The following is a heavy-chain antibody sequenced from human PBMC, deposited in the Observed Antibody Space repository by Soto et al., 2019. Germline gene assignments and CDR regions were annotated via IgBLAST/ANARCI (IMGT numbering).Heavy chain of an antibody. CDR3: ASAEEPYYYYGMDV. CDR1: GYSFTSYW. J-gene: IGHJ6*02. CDR2: IDPSDSYT. D-gene: IGHD1-26*01. Sequence: XESLKISCKGCGYSFTSYWISWVRQMPGKGLEWMGRIDPSDSYTNYSPSFQGHVTISADKSISTAYLQWSSLKASDTAMYYCASAEEPYYYYGMDVWGQGTTVTVSS. V-gene: IGHV5-10-1*01.